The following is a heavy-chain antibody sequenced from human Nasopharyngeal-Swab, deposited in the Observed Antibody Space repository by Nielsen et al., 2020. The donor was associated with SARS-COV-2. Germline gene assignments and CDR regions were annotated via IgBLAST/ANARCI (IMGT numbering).Heavy chain of an antibody. V-gene: IGHV4-59*01. CDR3: ARRRTQWAPFDL. CDR2: IYYGST. Sequence: GSLRLSCTVSGASFSRDYWSWIRLPPGKRLESIGYIYYGSTSYNPSLQSRVTISVDTSKNQLSLTLTSVTTDDTAIYYCARRRTQWAPFDLWGQGTLVTVSS. J-gene: IGHJ4*02. D-gene: IGHD6-19*01. CDR1: GASFSRDY.